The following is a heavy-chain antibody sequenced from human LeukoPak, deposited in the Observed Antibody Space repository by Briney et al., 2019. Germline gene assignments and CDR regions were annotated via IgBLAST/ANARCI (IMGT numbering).Heavy chain of an antibody. D-gene: IGHD2-2*01. J-gene: IGHJ6*02. CDR1: GFTFSGNW. V-gene: IGHV3-74*01. CDR2: LDSDASIT. CDR3: ARGALTLGYCSSTSCYSYYGMDV. Sequence: GGSLRLSCAASGFTFSGNWMHWVRQAPGKGLVWVSRLDSDASITNYADSVKGRFTISRDNAKNSLYLQMNSLRAEDTAVYYCARGALTLGYCSSTSCYSYYGMDVWGQGTTVTVSS.